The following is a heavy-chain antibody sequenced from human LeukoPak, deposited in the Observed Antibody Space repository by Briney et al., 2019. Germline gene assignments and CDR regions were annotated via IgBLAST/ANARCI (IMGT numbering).Heavy chain of an antibody. V-gene: IGHV3-33*01. J-gene: IGHJ3*02. CDR3: ARDDALGDNALDI. D-gene: IGHD3-16*01. Sequence: GGSLRLSCAASGFTISSYGMHWVRQAPGKGLEWVAVILNDGSQEKYADSVKGRFTISRDNSKNTLFLQMNSLRAEDTAVYYCARDDALGDNALDIWGQGIMVTVSS. CDR2: ILNDGSQE. CDR1: GFTISSYG.